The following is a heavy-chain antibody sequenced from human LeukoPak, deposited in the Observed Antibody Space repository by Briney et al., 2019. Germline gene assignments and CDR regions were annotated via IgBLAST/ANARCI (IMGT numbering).Heavy chain of an antibody. J-gene: IGHJ4*02. D-gene: IGHD3-22*01. V-gene: IGHV4-31*03. CDR3: ARGGDSSGYYPLDY. CDR2: IYYSGST. Sequence: SETLSLTSTVSGGSISSGGYYWSWIRQHPGKGLEWIGYIYYSGSTYYNPSLKSRVTISVDTSKNQFSLKLSSVTAADTAVYYCARGGDSSGYYPLDYWGQGTLVTVSS. CDR1: GGSISSGGYY.